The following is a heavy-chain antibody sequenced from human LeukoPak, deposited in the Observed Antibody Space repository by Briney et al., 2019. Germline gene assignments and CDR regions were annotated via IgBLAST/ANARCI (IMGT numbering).Heavy chain of an antibody. Sequence: SETLSLTCTVSGVSISSSSYYWGWVRQPPGKGLEGIGSMYYSGSTYYNPSLKIRVTISLDTSKTQFSLKLSSVTAADTAVYYCARLALYYYDSSGYFDAFDIWGQGTMVTVSS. CDR2: MYYSGST. CDR3: ARLALYYYDSSGYFDAFDI. V-gene: IGHV4-39*01. J-gene: IGHJ3*02. CDR1: GVSISSSSYY. D-gene: IGHD3-22*01.